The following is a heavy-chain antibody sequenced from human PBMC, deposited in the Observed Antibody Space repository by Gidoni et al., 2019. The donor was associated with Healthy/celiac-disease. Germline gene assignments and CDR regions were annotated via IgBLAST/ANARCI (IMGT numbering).Heavy chain of an antibody. J-gene: IGHJ4*02. Sequence: EVQLLESGGGLVQPGGSLRSSCAASGFTFSSYAMSWVRQAPGKGLEWVSAISGSGGSTYYADSVKGRFTISRDNSKNTLYLQMNSLRAEDTAVYYCAKDDGYSYGYGPDYWGQGTLVTVSS. CDR3: AKDDGYSYGYGPDY. CDR1: GFTFSSYA. CDR2: ISGSGGST. D-gene: IGHD5-18*01. V-gene: IGHV3-23*01.